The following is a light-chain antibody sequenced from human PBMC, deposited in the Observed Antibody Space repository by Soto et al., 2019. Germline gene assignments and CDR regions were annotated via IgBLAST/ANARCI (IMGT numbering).Light chain of an antibody. CDR2: GAS. Sequence: EIVLTQSPGTLSLSPGERATLSCRASQSVSSTSLAWYQQKLGQAPRLLIYGASSRATGVPDRLSGRGSGTDFTLTITRLEPEDFAVYYCHQYGGSPRSFGQGTKVEIK. J-gene: IGKJ1*01. CDR1: QSVSSTS. V-gene: IGKV3-20*01. CDR3: HQYGGSPRS.